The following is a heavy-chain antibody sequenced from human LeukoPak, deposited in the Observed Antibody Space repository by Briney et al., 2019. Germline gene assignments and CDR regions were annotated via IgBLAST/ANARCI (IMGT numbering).Heavy chain of an antibody. V-gene: IGHV4-59*08. D-gene: IGHD6-13*01. J-gene: IGHJ5*01. CDR2: IYYSGNT. CDR1: GGSISIYY. CDR3: ARLSTGGTPFNWFDS. Sequence: PSETLSLTCTVSGGSISIYYWTWILQPPGKGLEWIGYIYYSGNTNYNPSLKSRVTMSVDTSKNQFSLKLNSVTAADTAVYYCARLSTGGTPFNWFDSWGQGALVTVSS.